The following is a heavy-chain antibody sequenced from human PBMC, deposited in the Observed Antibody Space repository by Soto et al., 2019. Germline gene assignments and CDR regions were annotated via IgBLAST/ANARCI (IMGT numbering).Heavy chain of an antibody. CDR3: ERERKNSSGWYFFDY. CDR2: IYYSGNT. Sequence: PSETLSLTCTVSGGSISTSSYFWGWIRQPPGKGLEWIGNIYYSGNTYYNPSLKSRVTISVDTSKNQFSLKLSSVTAADTAVYYCERERKNSSGWYFFDYWGQGTLVTVSS. J-gene: IGHJ4*02. CDR1: GGSISTSSYF. D-gene: IGHD6-19*01. V-gene: IGHV4-39*02.